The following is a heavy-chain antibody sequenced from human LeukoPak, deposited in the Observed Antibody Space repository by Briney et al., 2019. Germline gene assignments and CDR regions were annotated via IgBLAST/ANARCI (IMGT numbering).Heavy chain of an antibody. D-gene: IGHD4-11*01. J-gene: IGHJ6*02. Sequence: VASVKVSCKASGYTFTGYYMHWVRQAPGQGLEWMGWINPNSGGTNYAQKFRGRVTMTRDTSISTAYMELSRLRSDDTAVYYCARDLTVTTQPKPHYGMDVWGQGTTVTVSS. CDR2: INPNSGGT. CDR1: GYTFTGYY. V-gene: IGHV1-2*02. CDR3: ARDLTVTTQPKPHYGMDV.